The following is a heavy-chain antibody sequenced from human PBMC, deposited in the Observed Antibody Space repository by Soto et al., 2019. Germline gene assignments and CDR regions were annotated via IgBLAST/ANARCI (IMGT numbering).Heavy chain of an antibody. Sequence: SVKVSCKASGGTFSSYCITWVRQAPGHGLEWVGWIIPVLGTANYAQRFQGRVTITADESTSTAYMELSSLRSEDTAVYYCARDRQAVGLSDSGWYYFDYWGQGTLVTVSS. CDR3: ARDRQAVGLSDSGWYYFDY. J-gene: IGHJ4*02. CDR2: IIPVLGTA. D-gene: IGHD6-19*01. V-gene: IGHV1-69*11. CDR1: GGTFSSYC.